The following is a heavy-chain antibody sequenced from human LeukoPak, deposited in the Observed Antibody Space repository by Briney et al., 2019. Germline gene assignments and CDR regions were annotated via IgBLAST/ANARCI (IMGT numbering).Heavy chain of an antibody. CDR3: AKDSNTAMSFL. D-gene: IGHD5-18*01. J-gene: IGHJ4*02. CDR1: GFTVNVFE. V-gene: IGHV3-30*18. CDR2: ISHDGSNK. Sequence: GGSLRLSCAVSGFTVNVFEMSWVRQAPGKGLEWVAVISHDGSNKYYADSVKGRFTISRDNSKNTLYLQMNSLRAEDTAVYYCAKDSNTAMSFLGGQGTLVTVSS.